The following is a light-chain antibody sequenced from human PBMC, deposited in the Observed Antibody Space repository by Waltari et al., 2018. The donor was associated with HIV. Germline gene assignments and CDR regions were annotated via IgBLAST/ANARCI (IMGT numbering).Light chain of an antibody. J-gene: IGKJ1*01. CDR2: SAS. CDR3: QQYINWPPWS. Sequence: EIVMTQSPATLSVSPGERVPLSCRASQSVGSNLAWYQQKPGRAPSLLVYSASTRATGIPARFSGSGSGTEFTLTISSLQSEDFAVYYCQQYINWPPWSFGQGTKVEIK. CDR1: QSVGSN. V-gene: IGKV3-15*01.